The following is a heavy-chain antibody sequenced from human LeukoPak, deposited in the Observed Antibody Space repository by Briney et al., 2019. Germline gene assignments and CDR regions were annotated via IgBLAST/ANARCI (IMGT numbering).Heavy chain of an antibody. CDR3: VRVGGSPLGALDV. V-gene: IGHV4-59*01. CDR2: ISYTGST. CDR1: GGSIRSYD. Sequence: PSETLSLTCIVSGGSIRSYDWSWIRQPPGKGLEWIGYISYTGSTSFNPSLKSRVTMSGDTPKNQFSLRLSSVTAADTAVYYCVRVGGSPLGALDVWGQGTMVTASS. J-gene: IGHJ3*01. D-gene: IGHD1-14*01.